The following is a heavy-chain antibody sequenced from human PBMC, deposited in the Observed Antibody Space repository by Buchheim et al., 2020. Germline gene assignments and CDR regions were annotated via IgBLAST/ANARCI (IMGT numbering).Heavy chain of an antibody. V-gene: IGHV3-30-3*01. CDR2: ISGDGTIQ. D-gene: IGHD3-22*01. J-gene: IGHJ4*02. Sequence: QVQLVESGGGVVQAGRSLRLSCAASGFTFRSYATHWVRQAPGKGLEWVAVISGDGTIQFYADSVKGRFTISRDSSKNTLYLQMNSLRPEDTAVYYCARVSWLSPFDYWGQGTL. CDR3: ARVSWLSPFDY. CDR1: GFTFRSYA.